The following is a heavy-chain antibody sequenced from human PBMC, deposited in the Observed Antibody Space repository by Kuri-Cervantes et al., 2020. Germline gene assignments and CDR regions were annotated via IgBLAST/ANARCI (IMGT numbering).Heavy chain of an antibody. D-gene: IGHD2-2*01. V-gene: IGHV3-9*01. J-gene: IGHJ1*01. CDR2: SSWNSGSI. Sequence: GGSLRLSWAVYGFTFDDYAMHWVRQAPGKGLEWVSGSSWNSGSIGYADSVKGRFTISRDNAKNSLYLQMNSLRTEDTALHYCAKGGYCSSTSCYDEYFQHWGQGTLVTVSS. CDR3: AKGGYCSSTSCYDEYFQH. CDR1: GFTFDDYA.